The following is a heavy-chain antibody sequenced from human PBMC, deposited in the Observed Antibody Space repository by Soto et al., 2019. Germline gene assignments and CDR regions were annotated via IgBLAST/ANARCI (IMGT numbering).Heavy chain of an antibody. CDR1: GYTFTSYA. V-gene: IGHV1-3*01. Sequence: ASVKVSCKASGYTFTSYAIHWVRQAPGQRLEWMGWINAGNGNTKYSQKFQGRVTITRDTSASTAYMELSSLRSEDTAVYYCARDRDSGSYSDAFDIWGQGTMVTVSS. CDR2: INAGNGNT. J-gene: IGHJ3*02. CDR3: ARDRDSGSYSDAFDI. D-gene: IGHD1-26*01.